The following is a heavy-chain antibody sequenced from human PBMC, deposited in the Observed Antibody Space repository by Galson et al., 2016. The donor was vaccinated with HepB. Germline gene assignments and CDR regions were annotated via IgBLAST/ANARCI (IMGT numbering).Heavy chain of an antibody. CDR3: TRHLEFDKTQC. CDR1: GFTFSDSA. Sequence: SLRLSCAASGFTFSDSAIHWARQASGKGLECVGYIRPKAKSYATAYGASVKGRFTISRDDSQNTAFLQMNSLLTDDTAIYYCTRHLEFDKTQCWGQGTLVTVSS. D-gene: IGHD3-10*01. V-gene: IGHV3-73*01. J-gene: IGHJ4*02. CDR2: IRPKAKSYAT.